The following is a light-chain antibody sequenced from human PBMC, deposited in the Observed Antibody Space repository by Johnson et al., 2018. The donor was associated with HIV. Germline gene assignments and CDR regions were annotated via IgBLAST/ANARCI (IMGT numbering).Light chain of an antibody. Sequence: QSVLTQPPSVSAAPGQKVTISCSGTSSNIGNNYVSWYQQFPGTAPKLVIYDNNNRPSGIPDRFSGSKSGTSATLGITGLQTGDEDEYYCGTWDSSLSAGGANYVFGTGTKVTVL. CDR2: DNN. V-gene: IGLV1-51*01. CDR3: GTWDSSLSAGGANYV. CDR1: SSNIGNNY. J-gene: IGLJ1*01.